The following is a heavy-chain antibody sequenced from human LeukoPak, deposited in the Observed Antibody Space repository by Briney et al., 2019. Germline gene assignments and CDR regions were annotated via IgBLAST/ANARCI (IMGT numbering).Heavy chain of an antibody. CDR3: ARAALYGSGSHFDY. V-gene: IGHV1-18*04. Sequence: ASVKVSCKASGYTFTSYYMHWVRQAPGQGLEWMGWISAYNGNTNYAQKLQGRVTMTTDTSTSTAYMELRSLRSDDTAVYYCARAALYGSGSHFDYWGQGTLVTVSS. D-gene: IGHD3-10*01. CDR2: ISAYNGNT. CDR1: GYTFTSYY. J-gene: IGHJ4*02.